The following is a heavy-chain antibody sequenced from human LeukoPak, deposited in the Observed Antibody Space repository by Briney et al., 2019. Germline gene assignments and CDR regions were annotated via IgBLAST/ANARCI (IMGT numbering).Heavy chain of an antibody. J-gene: IGHJ4*02. V-gene: IGHV3-15*01. CDR3: TTLGGQWLTNDDY. Sequence: PGGSLRLSCAASGFTSSNAWMSWVRQAPGKGLEWVGRIKSKTDGGTTDYAAPVKGRFTISGDDSKNTLYLQMNSLKTEDTAVYYCTTLGGQWLTNDDYWGQGTLVTVSS. D-gene: IGHD6-19*01. CDR2: IKSKTDGGTT. CDR1: GFTSSNAW.